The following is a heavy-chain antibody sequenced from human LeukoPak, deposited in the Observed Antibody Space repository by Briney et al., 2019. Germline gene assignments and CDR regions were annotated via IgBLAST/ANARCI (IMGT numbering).Heavy chain of an antibody. J-gene: IGHJ4*02. CDR3: AKDITTVAYCSSDSCYPDY. V-gene: IGHV3-23*01. D-gene: IGHD2-15*01. Sequence: QPGGSLRLSCAASAFTFSSYSMSWVRQAPGKGLEWVSAISGSGGSTYYADSVKGRFTISRDNSKNTLYLQMNILRAEDTAVYYCAKDITTVAYCSSDSCYPDYWGQGTLVTVSS. CDR2: ISGSGGST. CDR1: AFTFSSYS.